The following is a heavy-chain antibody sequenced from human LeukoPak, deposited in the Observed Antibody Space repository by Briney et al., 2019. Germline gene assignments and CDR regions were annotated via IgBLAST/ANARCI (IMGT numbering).Heavy chain of an antibody. CDR3: AILTKYGGTVDD. CDR2: IYYSKSI. CDR1: GRSMSSGGSY. V-gene: IGHV4-31*03. D-gene: IGHD4-23*01. J-gene: IGHJ4*02. Sequence: SQTLSLTCTVYGRSMSSGGSYWSWIRQHRGKGLEGFGYIYYSKSIYYNPSIKSRVTITVDSSKIQIFLKLSSVAAADTAVYYCAILTKYGGTVDDWGQGTLVTVSS.